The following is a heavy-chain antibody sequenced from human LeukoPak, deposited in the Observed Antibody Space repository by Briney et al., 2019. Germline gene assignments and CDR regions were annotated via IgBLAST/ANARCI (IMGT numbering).Heavy chain of an antibody. D-gene: IGHD3-10*01. J-gene: IGHJ4*02. Sequence: WSLRLSCAASGFTFDDYAMHWVRQAPGKGLEWVSGISWNSGSIGYADSVKGRFTISRDNAKNSLYLQMNSLRPEDTALYYCAKDIGSGSYYHFDYWGQGTLVTVSS. CDR2: ISWNSGSI. CDR3: AKDIGSGSYYHFDY. CDR1: GFTFDDYA. V-gene: IGHV3-9*01.